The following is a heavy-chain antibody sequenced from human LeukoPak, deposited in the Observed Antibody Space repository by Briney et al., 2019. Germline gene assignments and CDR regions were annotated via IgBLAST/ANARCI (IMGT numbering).Heavy chain of an antibody. CDR1: GYTFTGYF. J-gene: IGHJ4*02. Sequence: GASVKVSCKASGYTFTGYFMHWVRQAPGQGLEWMGWINPNSGATKYAQKFQGRVTMTGDTSLSTAYMDLNRLTSDDTAVYYCAKVDSSGYIGDYWGQGTLVTVSS. D-gene: IGHD5-18*01. CDR2: INPNSGAT. V-gene: IGHV1-2*02. CDR3: AKVDSSGYIGDY.